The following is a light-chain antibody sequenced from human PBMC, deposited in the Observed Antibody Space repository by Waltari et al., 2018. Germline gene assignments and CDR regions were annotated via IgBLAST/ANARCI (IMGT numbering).Light chain of an antibody. V-gene: IGLV2-8*01. CDR2: EVT. Sequence: QSALTQPPSASGSPGQSVTISCTGTRSDEGAYNYVSWYQQHPGKAPKLMIYEVTKRPSGVPDRFSGSKSGNTASLTVSGLQAEDEADYYCSSYAGSNKGVFGGGTHLTVL. CDR1: RSDEGAYNY. CDR3: SSYAGSNKGV. J-gene: IGLJ2*01.